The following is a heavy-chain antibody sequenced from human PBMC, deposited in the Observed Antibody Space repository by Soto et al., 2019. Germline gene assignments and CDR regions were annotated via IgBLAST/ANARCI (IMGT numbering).Heavy chain of an antibody. V-gene: IGHV3-21*06. D-gene: IGHD3-10*02. CDR1: GFTVSGHA. J-gene: IGHJ6*02. Sequence: PGGSLRLSCAASGFTVSGHAMNWVRQGPGKGLEWVSSISTTSTYIYYAASVKGRFTISRDNANNSLHLQMNSLRAEDTAVSYCVRDYVMDVWGQGTKVTVSS. CDR3: VRDYVMDV. CDR2: ISTTSTYI.